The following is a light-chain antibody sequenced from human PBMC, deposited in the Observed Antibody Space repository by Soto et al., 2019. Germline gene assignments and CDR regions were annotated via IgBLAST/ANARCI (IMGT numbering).Light chain of an antibody. V-gene: IGKV1-33*01. J-gene: IGKJ4*01. CDR3: KQYDHPPPLS. Sequence: DLQMTQSPSSLSASVGDRVTITCQASQDIRNYLNWYQQKPGKAPNLLIYDASNLRAGVPSRFRGRGFGTDFTSPITSLQPKDFETYYCKQYDHPPPLSFGGGTKVEIK. CDR2: DAS. CDR1: QDIRNY.